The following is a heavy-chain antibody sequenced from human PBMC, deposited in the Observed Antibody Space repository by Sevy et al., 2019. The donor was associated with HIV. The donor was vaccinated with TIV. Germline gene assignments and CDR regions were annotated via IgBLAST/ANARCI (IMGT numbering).Heavy chain of an antibody. J-gene: IGHJ6*02. V-gene: IGHV4-61*01. CDR1: GGSVSSGSYY. D-gene: IGHD3-3*01. CDR2: IYYSGST. CDR3: AGEGYYDFWSGYYLYYYYYGMDV. Sequence: SETLSLTCTVSGGSVSSGSYYWSWIRQPPGKGLEWIGYIYYSGSTNYNPSLKSRVTISVDTSKNQFSLKLSSVTAADTAVYYCAGEGYYDFWSGYYLYYYYYGMDVWGQGTTVTVSS.